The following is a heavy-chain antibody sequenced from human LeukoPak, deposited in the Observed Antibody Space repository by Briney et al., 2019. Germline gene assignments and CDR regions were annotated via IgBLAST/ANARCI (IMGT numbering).Heavy chain of an antibody. V-gene: IGHV3-73*01. Sequence: GGSLRLSCAASGFTFSGSAMHWVRQASGKGLEWVGRIRSKANSYATAYAAPVKGRFTISRDDSKNTAYLQMNSLKTEDTAVYYCTSVYGSGSSPKNYAVHMDVWGQGTTVTVSS. CDR3: TSVYGSGSSPKNYAVHMDV. J-gene: IGHJ6*02. CDR2: IRSKANSYAT. D-gene: IGHD3-10*01. CDR1: GFTFSGSA.